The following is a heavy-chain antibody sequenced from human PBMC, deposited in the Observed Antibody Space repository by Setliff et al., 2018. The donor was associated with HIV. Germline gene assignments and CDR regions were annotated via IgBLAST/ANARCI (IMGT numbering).Heavy chain of an antibody. CDR2: ISGSGDGT. J-gene: IGHJ4*02. V-gene: IGHV3-23*01. Sequence: PGGSLRLSCAASGFTFSGYAMSWVRQAPGKGLEWVSVISGSGDGTIYADSVKGRFTISRDNSKNTLYLQMNSLRAEDTAVYYCARDGDMMGWYYNFWSGYSNYFDYWGQGTLVTVSS. D-gene: IGHD3-3*01. CDR3: ARDGDMMGWYYNFWSGYSNYFDY. CDR1: GFTFSGYA.